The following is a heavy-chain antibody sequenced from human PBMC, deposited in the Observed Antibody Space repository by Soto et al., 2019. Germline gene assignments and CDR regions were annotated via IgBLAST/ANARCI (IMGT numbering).Heavy chain of an antibody. CDR2: IHSSGNT. J-gene: IGHJ4*02. CDR1: GGSISSYY. D-gene: IGHD6-19*01. V-gene: IGHV4-4*07. Sequence: PSETLSLTCTVSGGSISSYYWSWIRQPAGKGLEWIGRIHSSGNTNYNPSLKSRVIMAVDKSKNQFYLKLSSVTAADTAVYYCARDVAGSSGWQYYFDYWGQGTLVTVSS. CDR3: ARDVAGSSGWQYYFDY.